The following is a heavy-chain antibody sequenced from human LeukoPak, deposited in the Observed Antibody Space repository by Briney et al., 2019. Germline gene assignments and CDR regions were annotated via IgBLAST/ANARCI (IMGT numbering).Heavy chain of an antibody. Sequence: KTGGSLRLSCAASGFSFSSYSMNWVRQAPGKGLEWVSSISSSSSYIYYADSVKGRFTISRDNAKNSLYPQMNSLRAEDTAVYYCARGGYSGSRSYAFDIWGQGTMVTVSS. CDR3: ARGGYSGSRSYAFDI. D-gene: IGHD3-22*01. V-gene: IGHV3-21*01. CDR1: GFSFSSYS. CDR2: ISSSSSYI. J-gene: IGHJ3*02.